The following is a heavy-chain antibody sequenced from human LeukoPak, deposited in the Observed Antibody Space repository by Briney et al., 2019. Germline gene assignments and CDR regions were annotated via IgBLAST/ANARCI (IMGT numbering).Heavy chain of an antibody. CDR2: IDPDDSGS. CDR1: GFTFSSYW. D-gene: IGHD3-3*01. CDR3: AKDRWSGYSNPFDY. J-gene: IGHJ4*02. V-gene: IGHV3-74*01. Sequence: GGSLRLSCAASGFTFSSYWMHWVRQAPGEGLVWVSRIDPDDSGSTYADSVKGRFTISRDNSKNTLYLQMNSLRAEDTAVYYCAKDRWSGYSNPFDYWGQGTLVTVSS.